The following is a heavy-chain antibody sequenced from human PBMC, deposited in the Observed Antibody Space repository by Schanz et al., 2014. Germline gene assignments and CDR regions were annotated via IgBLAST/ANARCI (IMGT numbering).Heavy chain of an antibody. D-gene: IGHD5-12*01. CDR1: GYTFTSYS. Sequence: QVQLVQSGPEVEKPGASVKVSCKASGYTFTSYSIHWVRQAPGQGLEWMGRIIPIHGIVNYAQRFQDRVRITADKSTSTAYMELSSLRSDDTAVYYCARGGGPEDVFDIWGQGTILTVSS. CDR2: IIPIHGIV. J-gene: IGHJ3*02. V-gene: IGHV1-69*04. CDR3: ARGGGPEDVFDI.